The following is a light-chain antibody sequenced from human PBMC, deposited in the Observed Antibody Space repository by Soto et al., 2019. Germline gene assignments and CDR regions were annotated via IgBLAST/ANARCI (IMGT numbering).Light chain of an antibody. J-gene: IGKJ5*01. CDR3: QQYYSTPPT. Sequence: DIVMTQSPDSLAVSLGERATINCKSSQSVLYSFNNKNYLGWYQQKPGKPPKLLIYWASTRESGVPDRFSGSGSGTDFTLTISSLQAEDVAVYYCQQYYSTPPTFGQGTRLE. CDR1: QSVLYSFNNKNY. CDR2: WAS. V-gene: IGKV4-1*01.